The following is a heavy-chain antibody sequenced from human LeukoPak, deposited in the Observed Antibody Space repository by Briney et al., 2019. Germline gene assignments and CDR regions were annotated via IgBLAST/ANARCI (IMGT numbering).Heavy chain of an antibody. Sequence: GGSLRLSCAASGFTFSSYSMNWVRQAPGKGLEWVSSISSSSSYIYYADSVKGRFAISRDNAKNSLYLQVNSLRAEDTAVYYCAPPAVAGTIHWGQGTLVTVSS. CDR1: GFTFSSYS. D-gene: IGHD6-19*01. CDR2: ISSSSSYI. J-gene: IGHJ4*02. V-gene: IGHV3-21*01. CDR3: APPAVAGTIH.